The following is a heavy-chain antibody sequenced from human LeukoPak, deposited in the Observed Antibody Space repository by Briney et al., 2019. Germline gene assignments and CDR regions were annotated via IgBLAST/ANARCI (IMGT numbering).Heavy chain of an antibody. D-gene: IGHD6-6*01. Sequence: PSQTLSLTCTVSGGSISSGGYYWSWIRQHPGKGLEWIGYIYYSGSTYYNPSLKSRVTTSLDTSKNQFSLKLSSVTAADTAVYYCARDAVDDEYSSSNWFDPWGQGTLVTVSS. CDR2: IYYSGST. V-gene: IGHV4-31*03. CDR1: GGSISSGGYY. CDR3: ARDAVDDEYSSSNWFDP. J-gene: IGHJ5*02.